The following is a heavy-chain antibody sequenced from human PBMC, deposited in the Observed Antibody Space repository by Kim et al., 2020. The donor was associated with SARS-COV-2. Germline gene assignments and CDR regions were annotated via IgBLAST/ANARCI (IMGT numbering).Heavy chain of an antibody. J-gene: IGHJ3*02. Sequence: DSVKGRFTISRDNSKNTLYLQRNSLRAEDTAVYYCARGHPTGTMPEAFDIWGQGTMVTVSS. V-gene: IGHV3-53*01. D-gene: IGHD4-17*01. CDR3: ARGHPTGTMPEAFDI.